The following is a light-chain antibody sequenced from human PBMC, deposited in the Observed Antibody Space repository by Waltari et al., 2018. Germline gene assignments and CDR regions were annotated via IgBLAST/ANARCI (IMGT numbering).Light chain of an antibody. CDR3: QYYDSSPLWT. CDR1: QSIDSTY. V-gene: IGKV3-20*01. Sequence: EIVLTQSPGTLSLSPGERATLSCRASQSIDSTYLAWYQQKPGQPPRLLIYGASNRATGISDRFSCSVSGTDFTLTISRLDPEDFAVYYCQYYDSSPLWTFGQGTKVEIK. J-gene: IGKJ1*01. CDR2: GAS.